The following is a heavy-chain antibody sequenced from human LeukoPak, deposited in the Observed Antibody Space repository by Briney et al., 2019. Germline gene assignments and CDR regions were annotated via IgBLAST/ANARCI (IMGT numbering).Heavy chain of an antibody. CDR2: MIPIFGIA. Sequence: ASVKVSCKGSGGTFSSYGISWVRQAPGQGLEWMGGMIPIFGIANYAQKFQGRVTITADKSTRTAYLELRSLRSEDTAVYYCARVGGGGIAAAGIDYWGQGTLVTVSS. CDR3: ARVGGGGIAAAGIDY. D-gene: IGHD6-13*01. CDR1: GGTFSSYG. J-gene: IGHJ4*02. V-gene: IGHV1-69*17.